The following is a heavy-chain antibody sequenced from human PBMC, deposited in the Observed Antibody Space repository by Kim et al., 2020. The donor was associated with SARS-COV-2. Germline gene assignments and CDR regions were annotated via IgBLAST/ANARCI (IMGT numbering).Heavy chain of an antibody. CDR2: IHYSGPI. Sequence: SETLSLTCTVSGGSVTSGTYYWTWIRQSPSKGLEWIGYIHYSGPINYNLSLKSRVTMSVDTSKNQFSLKLTSVTPADTAVYYCARLHQALDYWGQGALVT. D-gene: IGHD2-2*01. J-gene: IGHJ4*02. CDR3: ARLHQALDY. V-gene: IGHV4-61*01. CDR1: GGSVTSGTYY.